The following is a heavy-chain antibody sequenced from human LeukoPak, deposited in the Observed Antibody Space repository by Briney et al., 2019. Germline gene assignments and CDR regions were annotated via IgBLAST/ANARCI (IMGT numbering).Heavy chain of an antibody. V-gene: IGHV3-20*04. CDR3: ARDGGYCSSTNCYTYDY. J-gene: IGHJ4*02. D-gene: IGHD2-2*02. CDR2: INWNGGSI. CDR1: GFIFADFG. Sequence: GGTLRLSCVGSGFIFADFGMNWGRQPPGKGLEWVAGINWNGGSIGYADSVKGRFTISRDNAKNSLYLQMNSLRADDTALYYCARDGGYCSSTNCYTYDYWGQGAPVTVSS.